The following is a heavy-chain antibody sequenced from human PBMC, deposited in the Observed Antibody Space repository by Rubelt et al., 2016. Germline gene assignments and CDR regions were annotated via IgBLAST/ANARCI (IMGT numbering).Heavy chain of an antibody. J-gene: IGHJ5*02. CDR2: IIPILGIA. D-gene: IGHD3-22*01. Sequence: SGAEVKKPGASVKVSCKASGYTFTSYGISWVRQAPGQGLEWMGGIIPILGIANYAQKLQGRVTMTTDTSTSTAYMELRSLRSDDTAVYYCARGYDSSGYYYPYNWFDPWGQGTLVTVSS. CDR1: GYTFTSYG. V-gene: IGHV1-18*01. CDR3: ARGYDSSGYYYPYNWFDP.